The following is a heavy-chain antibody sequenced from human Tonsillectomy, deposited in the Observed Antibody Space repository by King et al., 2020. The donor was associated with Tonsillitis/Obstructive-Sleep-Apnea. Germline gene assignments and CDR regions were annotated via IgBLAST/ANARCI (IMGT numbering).Heavy chain of an antibody. D-gene: IGHD3-16*01. CDR2: IYYSGST. V-gene: IGHV4-59*01. CDR3: ARDMGGGALDY. Sequence: VQLQESGPGLVKPSETLSLTCTVSGGSISSYYWSWIRQPPGKGLEWIGYIYYSGSTNYNPSLKSRVTISVDTSKNQFSLKLSSVTAADTAVYYCARDMGGGALDYWGQGTLVTVSS. CDR1: GGSISSYY. J-gene: IGHJ4*02.